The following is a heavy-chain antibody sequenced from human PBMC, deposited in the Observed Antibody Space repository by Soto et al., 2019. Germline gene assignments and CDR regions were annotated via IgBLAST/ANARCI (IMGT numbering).Heavy chain of an antibody. CDR2: IYHRGST. D-gene: IGHD6-13*01. CDR1: GGSISSGGYS. CDR3: ARYNAASGTYYFDF. J-gene: IGHJ4*02. V-gene: IGHV4-30-2*01. Sequence: PSETLSLTCAVSGGSISSGGYSWSWIRQPPGKGLEWIGYIYHRGSTYYNPSLKSRVTISVDSSKSQFSLRLTSVTAADTAVYYCARYNAASGTYYFDFWGQGALVAVSS.